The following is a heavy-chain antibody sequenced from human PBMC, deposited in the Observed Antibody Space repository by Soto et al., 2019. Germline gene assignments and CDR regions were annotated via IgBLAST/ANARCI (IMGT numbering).Heavy chain of an antibody. J-gene: IGHJ4*01. CDR3: ARVNYYGHIDY. CDR1: DYTFTSYG. V-gene: IGHV1-18*01. Sequence: GASVKVSCKTSDYTFTSYGISWVRQAPGQGLEWMGWISAYNGNTNYAQKLQGRVTMTTDTSTSTAYMELRSLRSDDTAVYYCARVNYYGHIDYWGQGTLVTVPQ. CDR2: ISAYNGNT. D-gene: IGHD3-10*01.